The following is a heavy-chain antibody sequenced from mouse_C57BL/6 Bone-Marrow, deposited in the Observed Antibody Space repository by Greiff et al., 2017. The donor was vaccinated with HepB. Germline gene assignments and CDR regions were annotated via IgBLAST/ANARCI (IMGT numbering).Heavy chain of an antibody. Sequence: QVQLKQSGAELMKPGASVKLSCKATGYTFTGYWIEWVKQRPGHGLEWIGEILPGSGSTNYNEKFKSKATLTVDTSSSTAYMQLSSLTSEDSAVYYCARWGQLRLQAWFAYWGQGTLVTVSA. V-gene: IGHV1-9*01. CDR2: ILPGSGST. CDR1: GYTFTGYW. CDR3: ARWGQLRLQAWFAY. J-gene: IGHJ3*01. D-gene: IGHD3-2*02.